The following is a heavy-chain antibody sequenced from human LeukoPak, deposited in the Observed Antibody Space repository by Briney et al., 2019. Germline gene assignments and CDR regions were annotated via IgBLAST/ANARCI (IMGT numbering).Heavy chain of an antibody. CDR2: INPNSGGT. CDR1: GYTFTGYY. D-gene: IGHD6-6*01. Sequence: ASVKVSCKASGYTFTGYYMHWVRQAPGQGLEWMGWINPNSGGTNYAQKFQGRVTMTRDTAISTAYMELSNLRSDDTAVYYCVSRGGNSSGRPYWGQGSLVTVSS. V-gene: IGHV1-2*02. J-gene: IGHJ4*02. CDR3: VSRGGNSSGRPY.